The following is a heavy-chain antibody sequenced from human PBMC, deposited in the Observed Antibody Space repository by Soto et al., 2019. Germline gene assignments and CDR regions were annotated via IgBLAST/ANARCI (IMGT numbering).Heavy chain of an antibody. J-gene: IGHJ4*02. Sequence: LRLSCGASGFTFSSYGRHWVRQVPGKGLEWVAVIWYDGSNKYYADSVKGRFTISRDNSKNTLYLQMNSLRAEDTAVYYCAREVGYSYGSLGYWGQGTLVTVSS. D-gene: IGHD5-18*01. V-gene: IGHV3-33*01. CDR3: AREVGYSYGSLGY. CDR2: IWYDGSNK. CDR1: GFTFSSYG.